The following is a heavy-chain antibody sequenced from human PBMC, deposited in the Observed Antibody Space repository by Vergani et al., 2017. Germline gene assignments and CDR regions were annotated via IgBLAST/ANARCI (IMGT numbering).Heavy chain of an antibody. D-gene: IGHD3-16*01. V-gene: IGHV3-23*01. J-gene: IGHJ4*02. Sequence: EVRLLESGGGLVQPGGSLRLSCAASGFTFNIYVMSWVRQARGKGLEWVSTITYNGGHTYYADSVTGRFTISRDNSKNTLFLQLKTLRAEDTGVYYCAKDYNIMGALHHWGQGTLVAVSS. CDR2: ITYNGGHT. CDR1: GFTFNIYV. CDR3: AKDYNIMGALHH.